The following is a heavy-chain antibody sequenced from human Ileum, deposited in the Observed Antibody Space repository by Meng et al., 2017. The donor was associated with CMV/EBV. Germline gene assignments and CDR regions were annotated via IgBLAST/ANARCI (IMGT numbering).Heavy chain of an antibody. CDR1: GFTFDGYG. CDR3: ARDQIKYLGTDYYGLDV. V-gene: IGHV3-33*01. D-gene: IGHD2-2*01. J-gene: IGHJ6*02. Sequence: GESLKISCAVSGFTFDGYGMHWVRQAPGKGLEWVAVLRSDGSNKDYADSVRGRFTISRDNFKNTLYLEMNNLRVEDTSIYFCARDQIKYLGTDYYGLDVWGHGTTVTVSS. CDR2: LRSDGSNK.